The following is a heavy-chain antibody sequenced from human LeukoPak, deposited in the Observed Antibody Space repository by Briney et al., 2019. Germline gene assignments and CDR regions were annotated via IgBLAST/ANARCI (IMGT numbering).Heavy chain of an antibody. CDR2: ISSSSSYI. J-gene: IGHJ4*02. V-gene: IGHV3-21*01. CDR3: ARDLGPAAIFGY. D-gene: IGHD2-2*01. CDR1: GFTFSSYA. Sequence: PGGSLRLSCAASGFTFSSYAMSWVRQAPGKGLEWVSSISSSSSYIYYADSVKGRFTISRDNAKNSLYLQMNSLRAEDTAVYYCARDLGPAAIFGYWGQGTLVTVSS.